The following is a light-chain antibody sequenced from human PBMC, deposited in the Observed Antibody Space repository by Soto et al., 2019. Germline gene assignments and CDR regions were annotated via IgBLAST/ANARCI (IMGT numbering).Light chain of an antibody. Sequence: DIQMTQSPSSLSASVGDGVTITCRASQSISWWLAWYQQKPGKAPKLLIYKASTLESGVPSRFSGSGSGTEFTLTISSLQPDDFATYYCQQYNNDWTFGQGTKVEIK. CDR3: QQYNNDWT. CDR2: KAS. J-gene: IGKJ1*01. V-gene: IGKV1-5*03. CDR1: QSISWW.